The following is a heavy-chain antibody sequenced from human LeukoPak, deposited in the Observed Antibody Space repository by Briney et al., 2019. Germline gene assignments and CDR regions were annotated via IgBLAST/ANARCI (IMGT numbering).Heavy chain of an antibody. CDR3: AKSPYDFWSGYYFWFDP. CDR2: ISGSGGIT. V-gene: IGHV3-23*01. Sequence: GGSLRLSCAASGFTFGNYAMSWVRQAPGRGLEWVSTISGSGGITYYADSVRGRATVSRDNSKNTLYLQMNSLRAEDTAVYYCAKSPYDFWSGYYFWFDPWGQGTLVTVSS. CDR1: GFTFGNYA. J-gene: IGHJ5*02. D-gene: IGHD3-3*01.